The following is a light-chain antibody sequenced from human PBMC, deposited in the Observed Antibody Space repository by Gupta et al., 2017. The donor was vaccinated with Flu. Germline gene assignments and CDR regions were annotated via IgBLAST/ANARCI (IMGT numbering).Light chain of an antibody. J-gene: IGKJ1*01. CDR2: KAS. CDR3: QEYNSYWA. CDR1: QSISSW. V-gene: IGKV1-5*03. Sequence: SVGDRVTITCRASQSISSWLSWYQQKPGKAPKLLIYKASTLESGVPSRFSGSGFGTEFTLTIRRLQPDDFATYYCQEYNSYWAFGQGTKVE.